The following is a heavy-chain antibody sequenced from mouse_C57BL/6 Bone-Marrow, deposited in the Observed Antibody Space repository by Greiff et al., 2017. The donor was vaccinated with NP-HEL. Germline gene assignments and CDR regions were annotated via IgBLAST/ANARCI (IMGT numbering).Heavy chain of an antibody. CDR2: IHPSDSDT. Sequence: VQLQQPGAELVKPGASVKVSCKASGYTFTSYWMHWVKQRPGQGLEWIGRIHPSDSDTNYNQKFKGKATLTVDKSSSTAYMQRSSLTSEDSAVYYGAIERNWDGGYYFDYWGQGTTLTVSS. D-gene: IGHD4-1*01. CDR3: AIERNWDGGYYFDY. V-gene: IGHV1-74*01. CDR1: GYTFTSYW. J-gene: IGHJ2*01.